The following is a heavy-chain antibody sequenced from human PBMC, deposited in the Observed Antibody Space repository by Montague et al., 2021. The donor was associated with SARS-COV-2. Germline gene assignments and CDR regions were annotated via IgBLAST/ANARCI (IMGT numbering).Heavy chain of an antibody. D-gene: IGHD3-22*01. CDR3: AREVRYYYDSSGPGAFDI. Sequence: SETLSLTCTVSGGSISSYYWSWIRQPPGKGLEWIGYIYYSGSTNYNPSXXGRVTISVDTSKNQFSLKLSYVTAADTAVYYCAREVRYYYDSSGPGAFDIWGQGTMVTVSS. J-gene: IGHJ3*02. CDR1: GGSISSYY. CDR2: IYYSGST. V-gene: IGHV4-59*01.